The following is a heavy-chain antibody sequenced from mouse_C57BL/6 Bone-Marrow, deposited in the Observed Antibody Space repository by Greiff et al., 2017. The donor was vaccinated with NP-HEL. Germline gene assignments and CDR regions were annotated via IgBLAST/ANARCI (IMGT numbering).Heavy chain of an antibody. CDR1: GFTFSDYY. V-gene: IGHV5-16*01. CDR2: ILYDGSST. Sequence: EVQVVESEGGLVQPGSSMKLSCTASGFTFSDYYMAWVRQVPEKGLEWVANILYDGSSTYSLYSLQSRFIISSDNAENTVYMQMSSLKSEDTATYYGAREGVYYDYFDYWGQGTTLTVSA. J-gene: IGHJ2*01. CDR3: AREGVYYDYFDY. D-gene: IGHD1-1*02.